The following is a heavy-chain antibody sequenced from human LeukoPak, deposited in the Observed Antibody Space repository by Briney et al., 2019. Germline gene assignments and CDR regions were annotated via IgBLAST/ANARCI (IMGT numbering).Heavy chain of an antibody. J-gene: IGHJ4*02. V-gene: IGHV4-34*01. CDR1: DGSLDIYY. Sequence: TSSETLSLTCGASDGSLDIYYWMFVRQPPGKGLQWIGEITYRGSPYYHPSLKSRVTISIDASQRHDSLTLNSVTAADTAVYYCARLRNDRGRWLQYRKGPFDYWGQGTLVTVSS. D-gene: IGHD5-24*01. CDR2: ITYRGSP. CDR3: ARLRNDRGRWLQYRKGPFDY.